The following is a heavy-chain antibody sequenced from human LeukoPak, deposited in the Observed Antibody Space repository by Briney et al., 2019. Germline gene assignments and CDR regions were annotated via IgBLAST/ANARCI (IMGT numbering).Heavy chain of an antibody. D-gene: IGHD6-13*01. J-gene: IGHJ6*03. CDR2: IRYDESAT. CDR3: AKKMMERQQYYNMDV. V-gene: IGHV3-30*02. CDR1: GLIFNTWG. Sequence: GGSLRLSCVASGLIFNTWGMHWVRQAPGKGLEWLTHIRYDESATYYADSVKGRFTISRENSKNTLYLQMNSLRGEDTAVYYCAKKMMERQQYYNMDVWGKGTSVTVSS.